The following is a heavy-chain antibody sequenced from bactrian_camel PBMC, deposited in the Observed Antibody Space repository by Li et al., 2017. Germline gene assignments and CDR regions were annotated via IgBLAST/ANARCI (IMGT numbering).Heavy chain of an antibody. D-gene: IGHD3*01. CDR2: IDYDGTQ. CDR3: KGVRLCGDSDIETV. Sequence: QLVESGGGSVEAGGSLTLSCGFSGEKYCNADTSWYRQAPGKEREFVSSIDYDGTQKYADSVKGRFTASQGAKNTVYLQMNSLTPEDTGLYRCKGVRLCGDSDIETVWSQGTQVTV. V-gene: IGHV3S53*01. J-gene: IGHJ4*01. CDR1: GEKYCNAD.